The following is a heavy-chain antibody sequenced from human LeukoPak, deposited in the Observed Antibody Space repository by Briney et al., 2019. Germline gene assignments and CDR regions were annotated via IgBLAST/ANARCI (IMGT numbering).Heavy chain of an antibody. CDR1: GGSISSFY. J-gene: IGHJ5*02. D-gene: IGHD1-14*01. Sequence: PSETLSLTCSVSGGSISSFYCSWTRQPPGKGLEWIGYTSYSGNTNYNPSLKSRVTMSVDTSRKQFSLRLTSVTAADTAVYYCTRAPRKAWFDPWGQGTLVTVSS. CDR2: TSYSGNT. CDR3: TRAPRKAWFDP. V-gene: IGHV4-59*01.